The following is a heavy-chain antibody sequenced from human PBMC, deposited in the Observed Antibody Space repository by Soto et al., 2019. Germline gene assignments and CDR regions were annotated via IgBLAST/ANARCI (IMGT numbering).Heavy chain of an antibody. Sequence: SETLSLTCTVSGGSISSGGYYWSWIRQHPGKGLEWIGYIYYSGSTYYNPSLKSRVTMSVDTPKNQFSLKLSSVTAADTAVYYCARRGYGPGFPYYYGMDVWGQGTTVTVSS. CDR2: IYYSGST. CDR1: GGSISSGGYY. CDR3: ARRGYGPGFPYYYGMDV. J-gene: IGHJ6*02. V-gene: IGHV4-61*08. D-gene: IGHD3-10*01.